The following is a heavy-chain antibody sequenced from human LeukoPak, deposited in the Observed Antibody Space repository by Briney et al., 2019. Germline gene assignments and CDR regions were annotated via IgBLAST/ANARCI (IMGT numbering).Heavy chain of an antibody. D-gene: IGHD3-22*01. J-gene: IGHJ4*02. Sequence: PSETLSLTCTVSGGSISSYYRSWIRQPAGKGLEWIGRIYTSGSTNYNPSLKSRVTMSVDTSKNQFSLKLSSVTAADTAVYYCARVYYDSSGYLGFDYWGQGTLVTVSS. V-gene: IGHV4-4*07. CDR1: GGSISSYY. CDR2: IYTSGST. CDR3: ARVYYDSSGYLGFDY.